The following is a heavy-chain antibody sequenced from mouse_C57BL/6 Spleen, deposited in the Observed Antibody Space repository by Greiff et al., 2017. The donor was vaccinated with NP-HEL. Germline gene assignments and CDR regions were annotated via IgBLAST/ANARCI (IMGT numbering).Heavy chain of an antibody. J-gene: IGHJ3*01. V-gene: IGHV1-64*01. CDR1: GYTFTSYW. CDR3: ARDMDDYSAWFAY. CDR2: IHPNSGST. Sequence: QVQLQQPGAELVKPGASVKLSCKASGYTFTSYWMHWVKQRPGQGLEWIGMIHPNSGSTNYNEKFKSKATLSVDKSSSTAYLQLGSLTSEDSAVYYCARDMDDYSAWFAYWGQGTLVTVSA. D-gene: IGHD2-4*01.